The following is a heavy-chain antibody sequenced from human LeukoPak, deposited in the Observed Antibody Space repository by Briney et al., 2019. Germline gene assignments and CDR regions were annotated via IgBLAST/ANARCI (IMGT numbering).Heavy chain of an antibody. D-gene: IGHD2-8*01. V-gene: IGHV3-23*01. Sequence: GGSLRLSCAASGFTYSSYAMTWVRQSPGKGLGWVSTLSGSGNSRYYADSVQGRFTTSRDNFKNTLYLQMNSLRVEDTAVYYCARDVNGGYWGQGTLVTVSS. J-gene: IGHJ4*02. CDR3: ARDVNGGY. CDR1: GFTYSSYA. CDR2: LSGSGNSR.